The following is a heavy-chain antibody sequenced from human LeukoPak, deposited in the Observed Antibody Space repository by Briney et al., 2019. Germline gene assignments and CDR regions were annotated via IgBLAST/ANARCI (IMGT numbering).Heavy chain of an antibody. CDR3: ASGLQLWYHFDY. CDR2: ISSSGSTI. D-gene: IGHD5-18*01. CDR1: GFTFSDYY. V-gene: IGHV3-11*01. Sequence: GGSLRLSCAASGFTFSDYYMSWIRQAPGKGLEWVSYISSSGSTIYYADSVKGRFTISRDNAKDSLYLQMNSLRAEDTAVYYCASGLQLWYHFDYWGQGTLVTVSS. J-gene: IGHJ4*02.